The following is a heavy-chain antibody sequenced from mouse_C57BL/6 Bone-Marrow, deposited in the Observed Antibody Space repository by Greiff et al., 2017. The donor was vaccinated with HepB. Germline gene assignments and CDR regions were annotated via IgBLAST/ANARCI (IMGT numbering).Heavy chain of an antibody. D-gene: IGHD3-2*02. J-gene: IGHJ2*01. V-gene: IGHV1-69*01. CDR2: IDPSDSYT. Sequence: QVQLQQPGAELVMPGASVKLSCKASGYTFTSYWMHWVKQRPGQGLEWIGEIDPSDSYTNYNQKFKGKSTLTVDKSSSTAYMQLSSLTSEDSAVYYCARSRGRQLSYWGQGTTRTVSS. CDR3: ARSRGRQLSY. CDR1: GYTFTSYW.